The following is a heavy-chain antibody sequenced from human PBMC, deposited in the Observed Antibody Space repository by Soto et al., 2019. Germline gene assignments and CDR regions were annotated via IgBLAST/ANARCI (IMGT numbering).Heavy chain of an antibody. V-gene: IGHV3-23*01. D-gene: IGHD3-22*01. J-gene: IGHJ4*02. CDR2: IVGSGAST. CDR1: VYTFSNYA. CDR3: AKLPSSGFYYFDY. Sequence: GCLKLYSGASVYTFSNYAMHRVRQAPGKGLEWVSGIVGSGASTNYADSVKGRFTISRDNSKNTLYLHMNGLRAEDTATYYCAKLPSSGFYYFDYWGQGTPVTVSS.